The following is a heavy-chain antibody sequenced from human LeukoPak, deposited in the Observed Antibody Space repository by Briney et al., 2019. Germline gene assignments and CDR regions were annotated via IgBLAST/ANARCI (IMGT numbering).Heavy chain of an antibody. V-gene: IGHV4-59*01. Sequence: SETPSLTCTVSGGSISSYYWSWIRQPPGKGLEWIGYIYYSGSTNYNPSLKSRVTISVDTSKNQFSLKLSSVTAADTAVYYCARVSYDILTGYLTYYFDYWGQGTLVTVSS. CDR1: GGSISSYY. CDR3: ARVSYDILTGYLTYYFDY. D-gene: IGHD3-9*01. CDR2: IYYSGST. J-gene: IGHJ4*02.